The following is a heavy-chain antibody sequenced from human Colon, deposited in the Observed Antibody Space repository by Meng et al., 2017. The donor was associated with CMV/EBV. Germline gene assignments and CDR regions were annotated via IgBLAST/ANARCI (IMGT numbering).Heavy chain of an antibody. D-gene: IGHD3-16*01. CDR1: GFKFDDFA. CDR3: ARGIATGGFYAMDA. CDR2: ISWDGGIP. V-gene: IGHV3-43D*03. Sequence: GESLKISCAASGFKFDDFAMHWVRQGPGKGLEWVSLISWDGGIPRYADSVKGRFTISRDNSRNSLFLQMNSLSSEDTGLYFCARGIATGGFYAMDAWGQGTTVTVSS. J-gene: IGHJ6*02.